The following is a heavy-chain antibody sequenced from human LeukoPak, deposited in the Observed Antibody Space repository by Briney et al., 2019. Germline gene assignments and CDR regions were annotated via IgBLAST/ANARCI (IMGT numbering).Heavy chain of an antibody. J-gene: IGHJ5*02. CDR2: IRSKAYGGTT. D-gene: IGHD2-2*01. V-gene: IGHV3-49*04. CDR3: TRAIIVVVPAAMYGWFDP. CDR1: GFTFGDYA. Sequence: PGRSLRLSCTASGFTFGDYAMSWVRQAPGKGLEWVGFIRSKAYGGTTEYAASVKGRFTISRDDSKSIAYLQMNSLKTEDTAVYYCTRAIIVVVPAAMYGWFDPWGQGTLVTVSS.